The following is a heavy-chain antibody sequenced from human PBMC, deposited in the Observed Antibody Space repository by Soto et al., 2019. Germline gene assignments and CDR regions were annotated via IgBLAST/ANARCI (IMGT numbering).Heavy chain of an antibody. CDR2: INAGNGNT. D-gene: IGHD2-15*01. CDR3: ARECSGGSCYSSAFDY. J-gene: IGHJ4*02. CDR1: GYTLTSYA. Sequence: ASVKVCCKDSGYTLTSYAMHWVRQATGQRLEWMGWINAGNGNTKYSQKFQGRVTITRDTSASTAYMELSSLRSEDTAVYYCARECSGGSCYSSAFDYWGQGTLVTVS. V-gene: IGHV1-3*01.